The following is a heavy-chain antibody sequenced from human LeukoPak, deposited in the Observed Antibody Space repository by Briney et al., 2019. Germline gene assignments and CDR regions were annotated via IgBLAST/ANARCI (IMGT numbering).Heavy chain of an antibody. CDR3: VNSSPGGGWLVSGNFDY. D-gene: IGHD6-19*01. CDR2: IYYSGST. Sequence: SETLSLTCTVSGGSISSSSYYWGWIRQPPGKALEWLGSIYYSGSTYYNPSLKSRVTISVDTSKNQFSLKLSSVTAADTAVYYCVNSSPGGGWLVSGNFDYWGRGTLVTVSS. J-gene: IGHJ4*02. CDR1: GGSISSSSYY. V-gene: IGHV4-39*01.